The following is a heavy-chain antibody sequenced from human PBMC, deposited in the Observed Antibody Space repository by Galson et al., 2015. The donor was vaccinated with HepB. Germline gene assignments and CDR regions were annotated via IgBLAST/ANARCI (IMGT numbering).Heavy chain of an antibody. CDR1: GGSFSGYY. J-gene: IGHJ3*02. D-gene: IGHD3-22*01. CDR2: INHSGST. V-gene: IGHV4-34*01. Sequence: QVQLQESGPGLVKPSETLSLTCAVYGGSFSGYYWSWIRQPPGKGLEWIGEINHSGSTNYNPSLKSRVTISVDTSKNQFSLKLSSVTAADTAVYYCARQADYYDSSGYYYAFDIWGQGTMVTVSS. CDR3: ARQADYYDSSGYYYAFDI.